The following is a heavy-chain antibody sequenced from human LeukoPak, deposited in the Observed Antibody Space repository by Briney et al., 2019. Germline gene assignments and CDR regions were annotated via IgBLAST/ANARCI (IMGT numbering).Heavy chain of an antibody. V-gene: IGHV4-39*01. CDR2: ISYSGSA. CDR1: GGSISGSSYY. Sequence: SETLSLTCTVSGGSISGSSYYWGWIRQPPGKGLEWVGSISYSGSAYYNPSLKSRVTISVDTSKNQFSLKLNSVTAADTAVFYCVRRFDDPWGQGTLVTVSS. CDR3: VRRFDDP. D-gene: IGHD3-10*01. J-gene: IGHJ5*02.